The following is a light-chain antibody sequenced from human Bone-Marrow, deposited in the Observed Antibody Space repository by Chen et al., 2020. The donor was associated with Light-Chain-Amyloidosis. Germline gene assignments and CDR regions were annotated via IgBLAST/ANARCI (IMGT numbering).Light chain of an antibody. CDR1: QSISSW. V-gene: IGKV1-5*03. CDR2: EAS. CDR3: QQYNSYQYT. J-gene: IGKJ2*01. Sequence: DIQMTQSPSTLSASVGDRVTLTCRASQSISSWLAWYQQKPGKAPKLLIYEASTLDSGVPSRCSGSGSGTEFTLTISSLQPDDFATYYCQQYNSYQYTFGQGTKLEIK.